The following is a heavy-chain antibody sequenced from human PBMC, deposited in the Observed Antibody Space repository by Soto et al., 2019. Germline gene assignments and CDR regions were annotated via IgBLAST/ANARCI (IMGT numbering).Heavy chain of an antibody. V-gene: IGHV3-74*01. D-gene: IGHD3-16*01. J-gene: IGHJ4*02. CDR2: LNIDGSTR. CDR1: GFTFSNYW. CDR3: ARGGDYDGVSYHPVGFDY. Sequence: EVQLVQSGGGLVQPGGSLRLSCSASGFTFSNYWMHWVLQGPGKGLVWVERLNIDGSTRNYAYSVKGPFTISRDNAQNTLLLQMHSLSAEYTAVYYCARGGDYDGVSYHPVGFDYWGQGTKVTVSS.